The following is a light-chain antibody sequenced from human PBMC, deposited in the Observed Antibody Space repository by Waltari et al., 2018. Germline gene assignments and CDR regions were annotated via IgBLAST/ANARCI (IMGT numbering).Light chain of an antibody. J-gene: IGLJ2*01. CDR1: RSDGGGYTL. CDR3: CSYAGTATFML. Sequence: QSALTQPASVSGSPGQSITISCTGSRSDGGGYTLVSWYQQHPGKAPKLIIYEDNKRPSGVSYSFSGSKSGNTASLTISGLQAEDEADYYYCSYAGTATFMLFGGGTELTV. CDR2: EDN. V-gene: IGLV2-23*02.